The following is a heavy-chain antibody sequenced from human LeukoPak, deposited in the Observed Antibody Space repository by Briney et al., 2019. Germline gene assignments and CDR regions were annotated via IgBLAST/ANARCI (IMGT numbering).Heavy chain of an antibody. Sequence: GASVKVSCKASGGTVSSYAISWVRQAPGQGLEWMGRIIPILGIANYAQKFQGRVTITADKSTSTAYMELSSLRSEDTAVYYCAVAHYYDSRTRAFDIWGQGTMVTVSS. D-gene: IGHD3-22*01. CDR2: IIPILGIA. J-gene: IGHJ3*02. CDR3: AVAHYYDSRTRAFDI. V-gene: IGHV1-69*04. CDR1: GGTVSSYA.